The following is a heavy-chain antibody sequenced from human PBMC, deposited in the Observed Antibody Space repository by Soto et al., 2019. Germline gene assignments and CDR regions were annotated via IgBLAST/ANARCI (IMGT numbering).Heavy chain of an antibody. Sequence: GGSLILSCAASGFTFSSYAMSWVRQAPGKGLEWVSAISGSGGSTYYADSVKGRFTISRDNSKNTLYLQMNSLRAEDTAVYYCAKHLVVDPINDCDIWGQGTMVTVSS. V-gene: IGHV3-23*01. CDR3: AKHLVVDPINDCDI. CDR2: ISGSGGST. J-gene: IGHJ3*02. D-gene: IGHD2-15*01. CDR1: GFTFSSYA.